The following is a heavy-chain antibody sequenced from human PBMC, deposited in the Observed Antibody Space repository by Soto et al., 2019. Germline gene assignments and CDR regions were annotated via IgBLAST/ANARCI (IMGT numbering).Heavy chain of an antibody. J-gene: IGHJ4*02. CDR3: ATLPRTVTRGGSDY. Sequence: QVQLVESGGGVVQPGRSLRLSCAASGFTFSSYGMHWVRQAPGKGLEWVAVISYDGSNKYYADSVKSRFTISRDNSKDTLYLQMNSLRAEDTAVCYCATLPRTVTRGGSDYWGQGPLVTVSS. D-gene: IGHD4-17*01. CDR1: GFTFSSYG. V-gene: IGHV3-30*03. CDR2: ISYDGSNK.